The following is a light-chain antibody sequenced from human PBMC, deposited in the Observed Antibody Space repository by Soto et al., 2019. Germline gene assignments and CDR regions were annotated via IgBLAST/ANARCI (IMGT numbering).Light chain of an antibody. Sequence: EIVMTQSPATLSVSPGERATLSCRASQSVSTNIAWYQQKPGQAPRLLIYGASTRATGVPARCTGSGSGTEFTLTISSLQSEDFAVYYCQQYNYWSTFGQGTKLEI. CDR3: QQYNYWST. CDR2: GAS. J-gene: IGKJ2*01. V-gene: IGKV3-15*01. CDR1: QSVSTN.